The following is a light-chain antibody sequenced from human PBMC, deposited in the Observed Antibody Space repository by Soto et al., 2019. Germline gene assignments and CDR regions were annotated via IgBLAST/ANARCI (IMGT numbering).Light chain of an antibody. J-gene: IGKJ4*01. Sequence: DIQMTQSPSSLSASLGDRVSSACRASQTISTFLAWYQQKPGKAPEILIYSASSLQSGVPSRFSGSGSGTDFTLTISGLQPEDSATYYCQQSHSAPLTFGGGTKVEIK. CDR1: QTISTF. CDR2: SAS. V-gene: IGKV1-39*01. CDR3: QQSHSAPLT.